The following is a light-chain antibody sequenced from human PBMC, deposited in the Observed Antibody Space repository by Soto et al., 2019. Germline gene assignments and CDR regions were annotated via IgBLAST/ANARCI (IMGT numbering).Light chain of an antibody. Sequence: RASQSASRSYLAWYEQKPGQAPRLLIYGASSRATGIPDRFSGCGPGTAFALSLRTLESGGFALSYYEGHCTAAGRFGEGTKVDI. CDR1: QSASRSY. J-gene: IGKJ1*01. CDR3: EGHCTAAGR. V-gene: IGKV3-20*01. CDR2: GAS.